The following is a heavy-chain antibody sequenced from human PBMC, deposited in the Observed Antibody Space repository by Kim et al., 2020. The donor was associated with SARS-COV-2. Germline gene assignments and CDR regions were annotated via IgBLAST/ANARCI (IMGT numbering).Heavy chain of an antibody. V-gene: IGHV3-74*01. D-gene: IGHD6-19*01. J-gene: IGHJ4*02. CDR3: ARIIEGAGIDY. Sequence: RYADSVKGRFTIAKDNAKNTLFLQVDSLRAEDTAVYYSARIIEGAGIDYWGQGTLVTVSS.